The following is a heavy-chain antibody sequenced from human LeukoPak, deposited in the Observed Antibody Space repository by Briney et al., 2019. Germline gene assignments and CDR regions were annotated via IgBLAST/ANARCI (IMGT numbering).Heavy chain of an antibody. V-gene: IGHV4-59*01. CDR3: ASADYGGSLIDY. CDR1: GGSISSYY. Sequence: PSETLSLTCTVSGGSISSYYWSWIRQPPGKGLEWIGYIYYSGSTNYNPSLKSRVTISVDTSKNQFSLKLSSVTAADTAVYYCASADYGGSLIDYWGRGTLVTVSS. CDR2: IYYSGST. J-gene: IGHJ4*02. D-gene: IGHD4-23*01.